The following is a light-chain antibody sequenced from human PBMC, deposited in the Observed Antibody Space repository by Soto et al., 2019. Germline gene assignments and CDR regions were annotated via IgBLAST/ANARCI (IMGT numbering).Light chain of an antibody. J-gene: IGKJ4*01. CDR2: DAS. V-gene: IGKV3-20*01. CDR1: QSVSSY. Sequence: EIVLTQSPATLSLSPGERATLSCRASQSVSSYLAWYQHKPGQAPRLLIYDASNRAPGIPARFSGSGSGTDFTLTISRLEPEDFAVYYCQQYSSSPLTFGGGTKVDIK. CDR3: QQYSSSPLT.